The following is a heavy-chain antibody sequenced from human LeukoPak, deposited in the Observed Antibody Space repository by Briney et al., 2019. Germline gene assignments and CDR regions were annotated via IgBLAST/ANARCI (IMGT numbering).Heavy chain of an antibody. CDR3: ARPGRDGYNGAWYFDL. Sequence: GGSLRLSCAASGFTFSTYSMNWVRQAPGKGLEWVSFISSSSTNIYYADSLRGRFTISRDNAKNSLYLQMNSLRAEDTAVYYCARPGRDGYNGAWYFDLWGRGTLVTVSS. J-gene: IGHJ2*01. CDR1: GFTFSTYS. CDR2: ISSSSTNI. D-gene: IGHD2-8*01. V-gene: IGHV3-21*01.